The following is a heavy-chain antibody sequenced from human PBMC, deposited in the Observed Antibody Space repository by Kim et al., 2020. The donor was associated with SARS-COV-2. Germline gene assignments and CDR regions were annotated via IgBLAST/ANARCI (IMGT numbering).Heavy chain of an antibody. V-gene: IGHV1-69*01. Sequence: QGRVTITADESTSTAYMELSSLRSEDTAVYYCARAGIGYCSSTSCLFFDYWGQGTLVTVSS. D-gene: IGHD2-2*01. CDR3: ARAGIGYCSSTSCLFFDY. J-gene: IGHJ4*02.